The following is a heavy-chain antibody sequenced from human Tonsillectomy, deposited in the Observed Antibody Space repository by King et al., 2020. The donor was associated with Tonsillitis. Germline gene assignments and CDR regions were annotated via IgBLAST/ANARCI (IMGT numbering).Heavy chain of an antibody. D-gene: IGHD7-27*01. CDR3: ARGVGELGPGEDN. J-gene: IGHJ4*02. CDR1: GFTFSSYA. V-gene: IGHV3-30-3*01. Sequence: VQLVQSGGGVVQPGRSLRLSCAASGFTFSSYAMHWVRQAPGKGLEWVAVISYDGSNKYYADSVKGRFTISRDNSKNTLYLQMNSLRAEDTAVYYCARGVGELGPGEDNWGQGTLVTVSS. CDR2: ISYDGSNK.